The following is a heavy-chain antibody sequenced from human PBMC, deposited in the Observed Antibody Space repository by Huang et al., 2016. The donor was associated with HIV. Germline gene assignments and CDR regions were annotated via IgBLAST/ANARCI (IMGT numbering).Heavy chain of an antibody. CDR3: ATSTPDVGAGVLRSAFDI. D-gene: IGHD2-15*01. CDR1: GYTVSELS. CDR2: FDPEEGET. V-gene: IGHV1-24*01. J-gene: IGHJ3*02. Sequence: QVQLVESGAELKKPGASVRVSCKVSGYTVSELSLHWVRQAPEKGLEWMGGFDPEEGETIYAQRLQGRVTMTEETSTDTAYMELSSLRPEDTAVYYCATSTPDVGAGVLRSAFDIWGQGT.